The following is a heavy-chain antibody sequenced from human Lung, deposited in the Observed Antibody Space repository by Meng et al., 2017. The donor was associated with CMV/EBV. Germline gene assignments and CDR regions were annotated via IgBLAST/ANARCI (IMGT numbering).Heavy chain of an antibody. Sequence: GGSXRLXCAASGFTFSTYSMNWVRQAPGKGLEWISYISSGSSTIYYADSVKGRFSISRDNAEKTLYLHVNNLRGEDTAVYYCAKGRGAGRSASDYWGQGTLVTVSS. CDR2: ISSGSSTI. J-gene: IGHJ4*02. V-gene: IGHV3-48*04. CDR1: GFTFSTYS. D-gene: IGHD3-16*01. CDR3: AKGRGAGRSASDY.